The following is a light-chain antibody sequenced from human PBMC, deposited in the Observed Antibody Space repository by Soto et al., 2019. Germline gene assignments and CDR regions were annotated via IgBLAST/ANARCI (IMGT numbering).Light chain of an antibody. V-gene: IGKV1-39*01. CDR3: QQSYSSPPT. J-gene: IGKJ1*01. CDR2: AGS. Sequence: IQLTQPPSSLSASVGDRVSITCRASQSITNYLNWYQQKPGKAPTLLIYAGSILQSGVPSRFSGSGSGTDFTLTISSLQPEDFATYYCQQSYSSPPTFGQGTKVDIK. CDR1: QSITNY.